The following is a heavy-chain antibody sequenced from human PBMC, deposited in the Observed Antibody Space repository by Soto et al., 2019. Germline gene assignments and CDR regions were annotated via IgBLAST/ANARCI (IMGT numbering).Heavy chain of an antibody. D-gene: IGHD3-22*01. Sequence: QVQLQESGPGLVKPSETLSLTCTVSGGSVSSGSYYWSWIRQPPGKGVEWIGYIYYSGSTRYNPSLKSRVTISVDTSKNQFSLKLISVTAADTAVYYGARVRSSGDSLGYWGQGTLVTVSS. CDR3: ARVRSSGDSLGY. CDR1: GGSVSSGSYY. CDR2: IYYSGST. J-gene: IGHJ4*02. V-gene: IGHV4-61*01.